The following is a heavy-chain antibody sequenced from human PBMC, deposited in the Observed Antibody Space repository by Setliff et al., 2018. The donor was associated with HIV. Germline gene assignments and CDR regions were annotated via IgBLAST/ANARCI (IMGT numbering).Heavy chain of an antibody. J-gene: IGHJ4*01. V-gene: IGHV4-34*12. CDR3: ARDRGEKGYFDS. CDR2: IIHSGST. Sequence: ASETLSLTCAVYGGSFSGYYWSWIRQPPGKGLEWIGEIIHSGSTNYNPSLKSRVTISVDTSKNEFYLSLASVTAADTAAYYCARDRGEKGYFDSWGHGALVTVSS. D-gene: IGHD3-10*01. CDR1: GGSFSGYY.